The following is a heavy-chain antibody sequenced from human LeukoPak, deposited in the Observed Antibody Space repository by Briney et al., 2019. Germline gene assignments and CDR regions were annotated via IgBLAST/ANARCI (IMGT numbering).Heavy chain of an antibody. Sequence: GASVKVSCKASGYTFTNYAMHWVCQAPGQRLEWMGWINAGNGNTKYSQEFQGRVTITRDTSASTAYMELSSLRSEDMAVYYCARVVKYSSGPLTDLLPYYFDYWGQGTLVTVSS. V-gene: IGHV1-3*03. CDR1: GYTFTNYA. CDR3: ARVVKYSSGPLTDLLPYYFDY. D-gene: IGHD6-19*01. J-gene: IGHJ4*02. CDR2: INAGNGNT.